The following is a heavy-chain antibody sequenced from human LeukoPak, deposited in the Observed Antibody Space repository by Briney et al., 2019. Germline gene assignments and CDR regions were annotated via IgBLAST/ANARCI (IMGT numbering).Heavy chain of an antibody. J-gene: IGHJ6*02. V-gene: IGHV1-18*01. CDR1: GYTFTSYG. CDR3: ARDGYLWFGESPYYGMDV. D-gene: IGHD3-10*01. CDR2: ISAYNGNT. Sequence: ASVKVSCKASGYTFTSYGISWVRQAPGQGLEWMEWISAYNGNTNYAQKLQGRVTMTTDTSTSTAYMELRSLRSDDTAVYYCARDGYLWFGESPYYGMDVWGQGTTVTVSS.